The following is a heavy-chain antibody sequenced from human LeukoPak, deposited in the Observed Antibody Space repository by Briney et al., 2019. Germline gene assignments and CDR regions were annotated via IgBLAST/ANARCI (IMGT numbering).Heavy chain of an antibody. CDR2: IYYSGST. Sequence: SETLSLTCTVSGGSISSGGYYWSWIRQHPGKGLEWTGYIYYSGSTYYNPSLKSRVTISVDTSKNQFSLKLSSVTAADTAVYYCARDGLMTGANWFDPWGQGTLVTVSS. J-gene: IGHJ5*02. CDR1: GGSISSGGYY. CDR3: ARDGLMTGANWFDP. V-gene: IGHV4-31*03.